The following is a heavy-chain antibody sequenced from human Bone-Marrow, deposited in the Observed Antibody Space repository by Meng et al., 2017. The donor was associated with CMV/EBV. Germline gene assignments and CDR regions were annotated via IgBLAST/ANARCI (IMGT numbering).Heavy chain of an antibody. J-gene: IGHJ5*02. CDR2: ISYDGSNT. CDR1: GFTFSSYA. CDR3: ARDPNAGLAVAGTGGWFDP. V-gene: IGHV3-30*04. Sequence: GGSLRLFCSASGFTFSSYAMHWVRQAPGKGLEWVAVISYDGSNTYYADSVKGRFTISRDNSKNTLYLQMNSLRAEDTAVYYCARDPNAGLAVAGTGGWFDPWGQGTLVTVSS. D-gene: IGHD6-19*01.